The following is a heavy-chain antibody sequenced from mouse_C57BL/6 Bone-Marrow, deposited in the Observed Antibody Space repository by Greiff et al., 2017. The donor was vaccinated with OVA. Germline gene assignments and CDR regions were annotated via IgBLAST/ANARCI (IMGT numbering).Heavy chain of an antibody. Sequence: VQLKESGGGLVKPGGSLKLSCAASGFTFSSYAMSWVRQTPEKRLEWVATISDGGSYTYYPDNVKGRFTISRDNAKNNLYLQMSHLKSEDTAMYYCARDFPDYGSYYYAMDYWGQGTSVTVSS. V-gene: IGHV5-4*01. J-gene: IGHJ4*01. CDR2: ISDGGSYT. CDR1: GFTFSSYA. CDR3: ARDFPDYGSYYYAMDY. D-gene: IGHD1-1*01.